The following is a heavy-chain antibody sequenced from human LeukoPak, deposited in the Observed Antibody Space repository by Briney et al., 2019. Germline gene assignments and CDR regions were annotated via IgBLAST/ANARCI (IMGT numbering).Heavy chain of an antibody. Sequence: GGSLRLSCAASGFTFSNYWMSWVRQAPGKGLEWVANIKQDGSEKCYVDSVKGRFTISRDNAKNSLYLQMNSLRAEDTAVYYCARDRWELLSNSYHYCGLDVWGQGTTVTVAS. D-gene: IGHD2-15*01. CDR1: GFTFSNYW. J-gene: IGHJ6*02. CDR2: IKQDGSEK. CDR3: ARDRWELLSNSYHYCGLDV. V-gene: IGHV3-7*01.